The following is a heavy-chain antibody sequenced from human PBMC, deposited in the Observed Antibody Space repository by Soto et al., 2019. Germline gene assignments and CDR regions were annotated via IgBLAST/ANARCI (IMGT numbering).Heavy chain of an antibody. Sequence: SETLSLTCTVSGGSISSGDYYWSWIRQPPGKGLEWIGYIYYSGSTYYNPSLKSRVTISVDTSKNQFSLRLSSVTAADTAVYYCASSGYYYYFDYWGQGTLVTVSS. CDR1: GGSISSGDYY. CDR2: IYYSGST. J-gene: IGHJ4*02. D-gene: IGHD3-22*01. V-gene: IGHV4-30-4*01. CDR3: ASSGYYYYFDY.